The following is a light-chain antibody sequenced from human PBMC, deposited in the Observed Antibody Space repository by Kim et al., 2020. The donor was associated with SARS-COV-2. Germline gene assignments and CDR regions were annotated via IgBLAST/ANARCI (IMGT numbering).Light chain of an antibody. J-gene: IGKJ3*01. CDR2: DAS. Sequence: ASLGDRVTITCRASQDIDTYLTWYQQKPGKAPKVLIYDASNLEMGVPSRFSASGSGTDFILTISSLQPEDTATYYCQQYDNLPFTFGPGTKVDIK. CDR3: QQYDNLPFT. CDR1: QDIDTY. V-gene: IGKV1-33*01.